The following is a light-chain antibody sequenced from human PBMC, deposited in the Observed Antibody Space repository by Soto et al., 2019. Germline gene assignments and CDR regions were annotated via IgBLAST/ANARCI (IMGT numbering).Light chain of an antibody. J-gene: IGKJ1*01. V-gene: IGKV3-20*01. CDR2: GAS. CDR1: QSVSSRY. CDR3: QPYGSSPPWT. Sequence: EIVLTQSPGSLSLSPGERATLSCRASQSVSSRYLGWYQQKPGHPPRLLIYGASSRATDIPDRFSGSGSGTDFTLTISRLEPEDFEVYYCQPYGSSPPWTFGQGTKVDIK.